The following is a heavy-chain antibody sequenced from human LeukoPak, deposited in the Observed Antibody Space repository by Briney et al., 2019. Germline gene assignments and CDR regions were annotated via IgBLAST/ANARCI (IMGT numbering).Heavy chain of an antibody. Sequence: ASVKVSCKASGYTFTSYDINWVLQATGHGLEWMGWMNPNSGNTGYAQKFQGRVTMTRNTSISTAYMELSSLRSEDTAVYYCARARGQQLVLLGYWGQGTLVTVSS. D-gene: IGHD6-13*01. V-gene: IGHV1-8*01. CDR1: GYTFTSYD. CDR2: MNPNSGNT. J-gene: IGHJ4*02. CDR3: ARARGQQLVLLGY.